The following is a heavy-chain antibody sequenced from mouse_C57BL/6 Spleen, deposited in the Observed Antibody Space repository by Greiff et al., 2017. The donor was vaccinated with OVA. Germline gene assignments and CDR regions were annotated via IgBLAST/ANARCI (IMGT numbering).Heavy chain of an antibody. V-gene: IGHV1-22*01. J-gene: IGHJ4*01. Sequence: VQLQQSGPELVKPGASVKMSCKASGYTFTDYNMHWVKQSHGKSLEWIGYINPNNGGTSYNQKFKGKATLTVNKSSSTAYLELRSLTSEDSAVYYFATYYDCDEGAMDYWGQGTAVTVSS. D-gene: IGHD2-4*01. CDR2: INPNNGGT. CDR3: ATYYDCDEGAMDY. CDR1: GYTFTDYN.